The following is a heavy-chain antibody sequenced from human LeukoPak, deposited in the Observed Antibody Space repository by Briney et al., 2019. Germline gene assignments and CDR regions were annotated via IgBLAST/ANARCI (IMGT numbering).Heavy chain of an antibody. J-gene: IGHJ4*02. CDR1: RFCPIRYS. V-gene: IGHV3-30*03. CDR2: ISDDGRNK. CDR3: ARRPSDYGDYVTYFDY. D-gene: IGHD4-17*01. Sequence: RGCLRLSCAPPRFCPIRYSTRWDRPAPGEGLEWGGLISDDGRNKKYADSVKGRFTISRDNSKDTLYLQMNSLRDEDTAVYYYARRPSDYGDYVTYFDYWGQGTLVTVSS.